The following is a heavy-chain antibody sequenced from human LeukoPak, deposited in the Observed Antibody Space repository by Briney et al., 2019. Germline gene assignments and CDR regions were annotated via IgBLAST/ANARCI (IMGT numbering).Heavy chain of an antibody. CDR3: AKDACSSTTCSFDY. J-gene: IGHJ4*02. CDR1: GFTFDDYA. D-gene: IGHD2-2*01. V-gene: IGHV3-9*01. Sequence: GRSLRLSCTASGFTFDDYAMHWVRQAPGKGLEWVSGISWNSGSIDYADSVKGRLTISRDNAKNSLYLQMNSLRAEDTALYYCAKDACSSTTCSFDYWGQGTLVTVSS. CDR2: ISWNSGSI.